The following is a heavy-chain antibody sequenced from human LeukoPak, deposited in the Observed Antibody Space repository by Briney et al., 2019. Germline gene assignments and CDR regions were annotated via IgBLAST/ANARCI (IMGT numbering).Heavy chain of an antibody. D-gene: IGHD5-12*01. CDR1: GFIFSTYT. V-gene: IGHV3-64D*06. Sequence: AGGSLRLSCSASGFIFSTYTMYWVRQAPGKGLEYVSVINGDGRTTYYIDSVKGRLTISRDNSKNTLYLQMSSLRADDTAVYYCVGDQVDDTGYLRWGQGTRVTVSA. CDR3: VGDQVDDTGYLR. CDR2: INGDGRTT. J-gene: IGHJ4*02.